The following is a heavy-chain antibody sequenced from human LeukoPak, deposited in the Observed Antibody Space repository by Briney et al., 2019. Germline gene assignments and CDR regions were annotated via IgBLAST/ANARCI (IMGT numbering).Heavy chain of an antibody. V-gene: IGHV4-61*02. CDR3: ARTTEGGYTYGYFYYYYMDV. D-gene: IGHD5-18*01. Sequence: PSETLSLTCTVSGGSLSSGSYYWSWIRQPAGKGLEWIGRIYTSGRTMYSPSLKSRVTISADTSKNQFSLKLSSVTATDTAVYYCARTTEGGYTYGYFYYYYMDVWGKGTTVTISS. CDR1: GGSLSSGSYY. CDR2: IYTSGRT. J-gene: IGHJ6*03.